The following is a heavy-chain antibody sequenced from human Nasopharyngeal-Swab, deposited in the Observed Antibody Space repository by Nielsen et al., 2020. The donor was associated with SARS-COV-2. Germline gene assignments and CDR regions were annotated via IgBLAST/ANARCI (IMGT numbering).Heavy chain of an antibody. D-gene: IGHD2-2*01. CDR3: ASGSPINVVPAARHPRQFDY. J-gene: IGHJ4*02. CDR2: ISYDGSNK. Sequence: GASLQISCAASGFPFSSYAMHWVRQAPGKGLEWVAVISYDGSNKYYADSVKGRFTISRDNSKNTLYLQMNSLRAEDTAVYYCASGSPINVVPAARHPRQFDYWGQGTLVTVSS. V-gene: IGHV3-30-3*01. CDR1: GFPFSSYA.